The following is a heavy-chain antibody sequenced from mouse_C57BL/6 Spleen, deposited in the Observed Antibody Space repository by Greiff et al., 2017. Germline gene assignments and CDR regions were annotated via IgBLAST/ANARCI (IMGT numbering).Heavy chain of an antibody. CDR3: ARSIGDYDGD. J-gene: IGHJ2*01. CDR1: GYTFTSYW. D-gene: IGHD2-13*01. CDR2: IYPSDSET. Sequence: QVQLQQPGAELVRPGSSVKLSCKASGYTFTSYWMDWVKQRPGQGLEWIGNIYPSDSETHYNQKFKDKATLTVDKSSSTAYMQLSSLTSEDSAVYYCARSIGDYDGDWGQGTTLTVSS. V-gene: IGHV1-61*01.